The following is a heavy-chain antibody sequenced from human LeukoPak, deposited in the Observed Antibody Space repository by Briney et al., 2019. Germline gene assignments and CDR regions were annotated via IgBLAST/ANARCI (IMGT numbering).Heavy chain of an antibody. J-gene: IGHJ4*02. CDR2: IYYSGST. CDR3: ATHPEDC. V-gene: IGHV4-59*01. CDR1: GCTISSYY. Sequence: PSETLSLTCTVSGCTISSYYWSWIRQPPGKGLEWGGYIYYSGSTNYNPSLKSRVTIQVDTSKNQYSLKLSSVTAADTAVYYCATHPEDCWGQGTLVTVSS.